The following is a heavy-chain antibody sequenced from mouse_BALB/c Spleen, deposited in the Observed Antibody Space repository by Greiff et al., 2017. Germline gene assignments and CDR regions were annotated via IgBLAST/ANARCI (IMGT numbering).Heavy chain of an antibody. D-gene: IGHD2-1*01. CDR1: GFTFSDYY. Sequence: EVHLVESGGGLVKPGGSLKLSCAASGFTFSDYYMYWVRQTPEKRLEWVATISDGGSYTYYPDSVKGRFTISRDNAKNNLYLQMSSLKSEDTAMYYCARDHGNYLAWFAYWGQGTLVTVSA. CDR3: ARDHGNYLAWFAY. J-gene: IGHJ3*01. V-gene: IGHV5-4*02. CDR2: ISDGGSYT.